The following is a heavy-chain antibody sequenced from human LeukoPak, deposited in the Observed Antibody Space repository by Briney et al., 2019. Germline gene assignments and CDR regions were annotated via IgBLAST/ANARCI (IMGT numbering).Heavy chain of an antibody. J-gene: IGHJ6*02. CDR1: GFTFSDYE. V-gene: IGHV3-48*03. CDR2: ISSSGKTI. Sequence: GGSLRLSCAASGFTFSDYEMNWVRQAPGKGLEWVSYISSSGKTIYHADSVKGRFTISRDNAKNSLYLQMNSLRAEDTAVYYCARDSLVRGYYYGMDVWGQGTTVTVSS. CDR3: ARDSLVRGYYYGMDV. D-gene: IGHD3-10*01.